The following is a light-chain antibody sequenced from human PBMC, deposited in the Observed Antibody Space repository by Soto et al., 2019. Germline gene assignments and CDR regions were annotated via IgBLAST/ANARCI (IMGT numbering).Light chain of an antibody. CDR2: EVN. CDR1: SSDIGGYNS. J-gene: IGLJ3*02. Sequence: QSVLTQPPSASGSPGQSVTNSCTGTSSDIGGYNSVSWYQQHPGKAPRLMIYEVNKRPSGVPDRFSGSKSGYTASLTVSGLQTEDEAFYYCSSSAGIYHYLVFGGGTKLTVL. V-gene: IGLV2-8*01. CDR3: SSSAGIYHYLV.